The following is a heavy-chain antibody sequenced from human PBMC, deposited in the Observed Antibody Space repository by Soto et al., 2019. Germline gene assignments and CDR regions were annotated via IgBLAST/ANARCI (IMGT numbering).Heavy chain of an antibody. D-gene: IGHD2-15*01. V-gene: IGHV1-3*01. CDR1: GYTFTSYA. J-gene: IGHJ4*02. CDR3: ARGPGGPDGPGDY. Sequence: QVQLVQSGAEVKKPGASVKVSCKASGYTFTSYAMHWVRQAPGQRLEWMGWINAGNGNTKYSQKFQGRGTITRDTSASTAYMELSSLRSEDTAVYYCARGPGGPDGPGDYWRQGTLVTVSS. CDR2: INAGNGNT.